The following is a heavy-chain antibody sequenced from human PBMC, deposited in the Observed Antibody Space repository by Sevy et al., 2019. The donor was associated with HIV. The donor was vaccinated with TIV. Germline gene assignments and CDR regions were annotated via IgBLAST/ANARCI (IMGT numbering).Heavy chain of an antibody. Sequence: SETLSLTCTVSGGSISSSSYYWGWIRQPPGKGLEWIGSIYYSGSTYYNPSLKSRVTISVDTSKNQFSLKLSSVTAADTAVYYCAIISHVVVTAIPHWYFDLWGRGTLVTVSS. CDR1: GGSISSSSYY. J-gene: IGHJ2*01. CDR2: IYYSGST. V-gene: IGHV4-39*01. CDR3: AIISHVVVTAIPHWYFDL. D-gene: IGHD2-21*02.